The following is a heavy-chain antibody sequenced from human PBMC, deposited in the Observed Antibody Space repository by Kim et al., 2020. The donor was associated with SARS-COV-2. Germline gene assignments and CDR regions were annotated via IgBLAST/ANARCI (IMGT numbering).Heavy chain of an antibody. J-gene: IGHJ4*02. V-gene: IGHV1-46*01. Sequence: AQQFQGRVTMTRDTSTSTVYMELSSLRSEDTAVYYCARDFGGSYWPFDYWGQGTLVTVSS. CDR3: ARDFGGSYWPFDY. D-gene: IGHD1-26*01.